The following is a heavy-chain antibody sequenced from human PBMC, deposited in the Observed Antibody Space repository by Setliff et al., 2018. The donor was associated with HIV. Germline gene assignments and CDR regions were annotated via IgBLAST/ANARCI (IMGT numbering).Heavy chain of an antibody. CDR1: GYTFTGHY. V-gene: IGHV7-4-1*02. CDR2: VNPNSWIP. J-gene: IGHJ6*03. CDR3: ARDSSEYFDFSSGDFHYMDV. Sequence: ASVKVSCKASGYTFTGHYLHWVRQAPGQGLEWLGWVNPNSWIPTYAQGFTGRFVFSLDTTVRTAYLEISDLRADDTGVYYCARDSSEYFDFSSGDFHYMDVWGKGTTVTVSS. D-gene: IGHD3-3*01.